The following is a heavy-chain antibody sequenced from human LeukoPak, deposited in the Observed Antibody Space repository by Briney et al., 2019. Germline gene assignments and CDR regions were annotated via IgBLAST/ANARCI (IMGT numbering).Heavy chain of an antibody. D-gene: IGHD3-3*01. CDR1: GFTVSSYG. CDR3: AREGYSYYDFWSGYYRGEYFDY. Sequence: GGSLRLSCAASGFTVSSYGMHWVRQAPGKGLEWVAVIWYDGSNKYYADSVKGRFTISRDNSKNTLYLQMNSLRAEDTAVYYCAREGYSYYDFWSGYYRGEYFDYWGQGTLVTVSS. CDR2: IWYDGSNK. J-gene: IGHJ4*02. V-gene: IGHV3-33*08.